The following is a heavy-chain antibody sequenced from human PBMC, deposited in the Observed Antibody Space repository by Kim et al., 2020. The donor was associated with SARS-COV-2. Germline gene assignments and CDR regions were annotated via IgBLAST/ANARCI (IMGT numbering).Heavy chain of an antibody. D-gene: IGHD2-15*01. V-gene: IGHV4-39*01. J-gene: IGHJ4*02. CDR2: IFFSGST. Sequence: SETLSLTCTVSGGSISSSYYYWGWIRQPPGKGLEWIGSIFFSGSTPYNPSPKSRVTISVDTSKNQFSLKLSSVTAADTAMYYCARHLRSGVLVAAPYYFDYWGQGTLVTVSS. CDR3: ARHLRSGVLVAAPYYFDY. CDR1: GGSISSSYYY.